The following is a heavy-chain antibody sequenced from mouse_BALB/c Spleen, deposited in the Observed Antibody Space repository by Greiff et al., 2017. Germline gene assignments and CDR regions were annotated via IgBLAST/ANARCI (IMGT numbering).Heavy chain of an antibody. D-gene: IGHD2-13*01. CDR1: GFSLTNSG. V-gene: IGHV2-6-6*01. J-gene: IGHJ2*01. Sequence: VKLMESGPGLVAPSQSLSITCTVSGFSLTNSGVHWVRQSPGKGLEWLGVIWGDGSTNYNSAFKSRLSISKDNSKSQVFLKMNSLQTDDTARYYCAKPGDGDDFDYWGQGTTLTVSS. CDR2: IWGDGST. CDR3: AKPGDGDDFDY.